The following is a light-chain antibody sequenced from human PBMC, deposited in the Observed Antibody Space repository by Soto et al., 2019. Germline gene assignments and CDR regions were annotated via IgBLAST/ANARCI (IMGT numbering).Light chain of an antibody. V-gene: IGLV1-44*01. Sequence: SALTQPPSASGTPGQRVTISCSGSSSNIGSNTVNWYQQLPGTAPKLLIYSNNQRPSGVPDRFSGSKSGTSASLAISGLQSEDEADYYCAAWDDSLNGEVFGTGTK. J-gene: IGLJ1*01. CDR1: SSNIGSNT. CDR2: SNN. CDR3: AAWDDSLNGEV.